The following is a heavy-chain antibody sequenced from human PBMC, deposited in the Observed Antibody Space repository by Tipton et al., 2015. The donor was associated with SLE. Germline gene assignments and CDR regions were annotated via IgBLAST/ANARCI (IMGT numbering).Heavy chain of an antibody. J-gene: IGHJ6*02. Sequence: SLRLSCAASGFTFSSYWMHWVRQAPGKGLVWVSRINTDGRTTTYADSVKGRFTISRDNAKNTLYLQMNSLRAEDAAVYYCARETSGSASIHNSYGLDVWGQGTTVTVSS. CDR3: ARETSGSASIHNSYGLDV. CDR2: INTDGRTT. D-gene: IGHD6-6*01. V-gene: IGHV3-74*01. CDR1: GFTFSSYW.